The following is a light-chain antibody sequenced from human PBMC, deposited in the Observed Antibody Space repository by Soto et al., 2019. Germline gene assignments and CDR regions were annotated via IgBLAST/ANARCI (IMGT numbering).Light chain of an antibody. Sequence: ETVLTQSPATLSLSPGEGATLSCRASQSVSSLLAWYQQKPGQAPRLLIYDASNRATGIPARFSGSGSGTDFTLTISSLEPEDFAVYYCQQHTNWPLTFGGGTKVDIK. CDR3: QQHTNWPLT. CDR1: QSVSSL. CDR2: DAS. V-gene: IGKV3-11*01. J-gene: IGKJ4*01.